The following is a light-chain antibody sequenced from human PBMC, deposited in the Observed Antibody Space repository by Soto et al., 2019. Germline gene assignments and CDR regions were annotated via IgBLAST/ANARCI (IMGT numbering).Light chain of an antibody. CDR1: QSVSSY. CDR3: QQRSNWPPLT. Sequence: EIVLTQSPATLSLSPGERATLSCRASQSVSSYLAWYQQKPGQAPRLLIYDTSNRATGIPARFSGSGSGTDFPHTISSLEPEDFAVYYCQQRSNWPPLTCGGGTKVEIK. CDR2: DTS. J-gene: IGKJ4*01. V-gene: IGKV3-11*01.